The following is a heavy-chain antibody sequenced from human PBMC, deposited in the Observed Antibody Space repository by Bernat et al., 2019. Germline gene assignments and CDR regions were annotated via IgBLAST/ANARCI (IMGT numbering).Heavy chain of an antibody. Sequence: QVQLQESGPGLVKPSQTLSLTCTVSGGSISSGDYYWSWIRQPPGKGLEWIGYIYYSGRTYYNPSLKSRVTISVDTSKNQFSLKLSSVTAVDTAVYYCARVRDGDLNFDYWGQGTLVTVSS. V-gene: IGHV4-30-4*01. CDR1: GGSISSGDYY. CDR3: ARVRDGDLNFDY. CDR2: IYYSGRT. J-gene: IGHJ4*02. D-gene: IGHD4-17*01.